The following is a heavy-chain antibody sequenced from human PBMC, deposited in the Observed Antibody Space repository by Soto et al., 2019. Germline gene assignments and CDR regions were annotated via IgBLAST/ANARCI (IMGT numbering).Heavy chain of an antibody. CDR1: GGTFSSYT. J-gene: IGHJ3*02. Sequence: ASVKVSCKASGGTFSSYTISWVRQAPGQGLEWMGRIIPILGIANYAQKFQGRVTITADKSTSTAYMELSSLRSEDTAVYYCARDKSASDGAFDIWGQGTMVTVSS. CDR2: IIPILGIA. CDR3: ARDKSASDGAFDI. V-gene: IGHV1-69*04.